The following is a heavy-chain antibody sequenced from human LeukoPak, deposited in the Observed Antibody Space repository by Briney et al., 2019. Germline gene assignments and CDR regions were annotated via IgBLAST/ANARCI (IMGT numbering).Heavy chain of an antibody. CDR2: INAGNGNT. J-gene: IGHJ4*02. D-gene: IGHD3-22*01. CDR3: ATWKYYYDSSGPSYYFDY. V-gene: IGHV1-3*01. Sequence: ASVKVSCKASGYTFTSYAMHWVRQAPGQRLEWMGWINAGNGNTKYSQKFQGRVTITRDTSASTAYMELSSLRSEDTAVYYCATWKYYYDSSGPSYYFDYWGQGTLVTVSS. CDR1: GYTFTSYA.